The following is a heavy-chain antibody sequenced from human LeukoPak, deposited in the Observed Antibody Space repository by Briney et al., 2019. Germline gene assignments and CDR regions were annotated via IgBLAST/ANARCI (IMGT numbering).Heavy chain of an antibody. Sequence: SETLSLTCSVSDDSISTYYWSWLRQPQGKGPEWMGFVYSTGHTNYNPSLKSRVTMSLDTSKKQVSLELNSVTAADTAVYYCAKDQGYYDSSGYLFDYWGQGTLVTVSS. D-gene: IGHD3-22*01. CDR2: VYSTGHT. CDR1: DDSISTYY. CDR3: AKDQGYYDSSGYLFDY. V-gene: IGHV4-4*08. J-gene: IGHJ4*02.